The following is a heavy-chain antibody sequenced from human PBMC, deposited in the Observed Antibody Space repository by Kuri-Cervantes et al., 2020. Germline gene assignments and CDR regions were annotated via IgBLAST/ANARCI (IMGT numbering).Heavy chain of an antibody. CDR1: GYTFTQFH. CDR3: ARETTHPTTTVTTKVGYWYFDL. Sequence: ASVKVSCKASGYTFTQFHIHWVRQAPGQGLEWMGIINPIDGGTTYAQKFQARVTMTRDTSTSTVDMELTSLRSEDTAVYYCARETTHPTTTVTTKVGYWYFDLWGRGTLVTVSS. J-gene: IGHJ2*01. CDR2: INPIDGGT. D-gene: IGHD4-17*01. V-gene: IGHV1-46*01.